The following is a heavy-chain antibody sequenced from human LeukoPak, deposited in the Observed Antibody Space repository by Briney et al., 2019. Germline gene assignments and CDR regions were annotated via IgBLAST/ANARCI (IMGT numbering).Heavy chain of an antibody. CDR1: GGSFSGYY. V-gene: IGHV4-34*01. J-gene: IGHJ5*02. CDR3: ARGRTGYCSSTSCYMGWFDP. CDR2: INHSGST. D-gene: IGHD2-2*02. Sequence: PSETLSLTCAVYGGSFSGYYWSWIRQPPGKGLEWIGEINHSGSTNYNPSLKSRVTISVDTSMNQFSLKLSSVTAADTAVYYCARGRTGYCSSTSCYMGWFDPWGQGTLVTVSS.